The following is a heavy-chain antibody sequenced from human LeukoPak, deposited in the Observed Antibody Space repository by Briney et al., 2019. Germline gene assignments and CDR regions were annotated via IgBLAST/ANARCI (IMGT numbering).Heavy chain of an antibody. J-gene: IGHJ4*02. CDR1: GFTVSSNY. CDR3: ARALYSSSWYLDY. V-gene: IGHV3-53*01. D-gene: IGHD6-13*01. CDR2: IYSGGST. Sequence: GGSLRLSCAASGFTVSSNYMSWVRQAPGKGLEWVSVIYSGGSTYYADSVKGRFTISRDNSKNTLYLQMNSLRAEDTAVYYCARALYSSSWYLDYRGQGTLVTVSS.